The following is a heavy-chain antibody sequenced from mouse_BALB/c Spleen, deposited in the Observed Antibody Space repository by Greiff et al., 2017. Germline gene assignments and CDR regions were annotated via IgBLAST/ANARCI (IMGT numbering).Heavy chain of an antibody. V-gene: IGHV5-4*02. CDR1: GFTFSDYY. CDR2: ISDGGSYT. D-gene: IGHD2-14*01. J-gene: IGHJ2*01. CDR3: ARGTTYYFDY. Sequence: EVMLVESGGGLVKPGGSLKLSCAASGFTFSDYYMYWVRQTPEQRLEWVATISDGGSYTYYPDSVKGRFTISRDNAKNNLYLQLSSLKSEDTAMYYCARGTTYYFDYWGQGTTLTVAS.